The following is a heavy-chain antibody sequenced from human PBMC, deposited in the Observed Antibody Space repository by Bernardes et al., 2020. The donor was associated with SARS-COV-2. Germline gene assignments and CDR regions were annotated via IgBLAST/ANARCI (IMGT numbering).Heavy chain of an antibody. V-gene: IGHV3-13*04. CDR3: TRATTDYFFSAMDV. J-gene: IGHJ6*02. Sequence: GGSLRLSCAGSGFMFSSFDMHWVRQAAGKGLEWVSTICTAGGTYYAASVKGRFTTSRENAKNSLYLQMNSLRAGDTAVYYCTRATTDYFFSAMDVWRLETTVTVSS. CDR1: GFMFSSFD. CDR2: ICTAGGT. D-gene: IGHD4-17*01.